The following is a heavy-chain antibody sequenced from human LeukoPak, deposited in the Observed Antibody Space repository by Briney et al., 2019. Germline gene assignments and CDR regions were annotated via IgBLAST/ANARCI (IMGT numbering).Heavy chain of an antibody. CDR1: GFTFSSYA. J-gene: IGHJ4*02. CDR3: AKPYSSGWYWAYYFDY. D-gene: IGHD6-19*01. CDR2: ISGSGGST. V-gene: IGHV3-23*01. Sequence: GGSLRLSCAASGFTFSSYAMSWVRQAPGKGLEWVSAISGSGGSTYYADSVKGRFAISRDNSKNTLYLQMNSLRAEDTAVYYCAKPYSSGWYWAYYFDYWGQGTLVTVSS.